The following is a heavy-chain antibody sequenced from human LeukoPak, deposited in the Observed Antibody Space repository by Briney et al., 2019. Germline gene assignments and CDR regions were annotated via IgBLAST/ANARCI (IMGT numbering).Heavy chain of an antibody. CDR3: AKDLTVGITILRGVRRDFNWFDS. Sequence: PGGSLRLSCAASGFTFSSYWMSWVRQAPGKGLEWVANIKQDGSEKYYVDSVKGRFTISRDNAKNSLYLQMNSLRAEDTAVYYCAKDLTVGITILRGVRRDFNWFDSWGQGTLVTVSS. V-gene: IGHV3-7*01. CDR1: GFTFSSYW. D-gene: IGHD3-10*01. CDR2: IKQDGSEK. J-gene: IGHJ5*01.